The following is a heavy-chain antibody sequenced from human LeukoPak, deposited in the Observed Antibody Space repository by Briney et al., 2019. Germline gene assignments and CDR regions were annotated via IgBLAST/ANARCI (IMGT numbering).Heavy chain of an antibody. J-gene: IGHJ5*02. CDR3: ARSRRVGWLDP. CDR2: IYYSGST. CDR1: GGSISSGGYY. Sequence: SETLSLTCTVSGGSISSGGYYWSWIRQHPGKGLEWIGYIYYSGSTYYNPSLKSRVTISVDTSKNQFSLKLSSVTAADTAVYYCARSRRVGWLDPWGQGTLVTVSS. D-gene: IGHD5-24*01. V-gene: IGHV4-31*03.